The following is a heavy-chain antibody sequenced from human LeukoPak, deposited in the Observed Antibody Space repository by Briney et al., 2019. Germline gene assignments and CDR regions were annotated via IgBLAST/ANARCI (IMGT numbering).Heavy chain of an antibody. CDR2: IKQDGSEK. D-gene: IGHD6-13*01. Sequence: PGGSLRLSCAASGFTFSSYWMSWVRQAPGKGLEWVANIKQDGSEKYYVDSVKGRFTISRDNAKNSLYLQMNSLRAEDTAVYYCAKDGYIAAAGMEAFDIWGQGTMVTVSS. CDR1: GFTFSSYW. V-gene: IGHV3-7*03. J-gene: IGHJ3*02. CDR3: AKDGYIAAAGMEAFDI.